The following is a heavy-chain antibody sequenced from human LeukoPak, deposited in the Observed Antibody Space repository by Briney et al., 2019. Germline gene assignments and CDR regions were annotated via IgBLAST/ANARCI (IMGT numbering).Heavy chain of an antibody. J-gene: IGHJ4*02. Sequence: SETLSLTCAVYGGSFSGYYWSWIRQVPGKGLEWIGEINHSGSTNYNPSLKSRVTISVDTSKNQFSLKLSSVTAADTAVYYCARGQSRFDYWGQGTLVTVSS. CDR2: INHSGST. CDR1: GGSFSGYY. D-gene: IGHD6-6*01. CDR3: ARGQSRFDY. V-gene: IGHV4-34*01.